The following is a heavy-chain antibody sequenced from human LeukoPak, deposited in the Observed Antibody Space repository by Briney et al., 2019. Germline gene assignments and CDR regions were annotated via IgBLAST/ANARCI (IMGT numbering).Heavy chain of an antibody. D-gene: IGHD2-2*02. J-gene: IGHJ4*02. Sequence: GGSLRLSCAASGFTFSSYSMNWVRQAPGKGLEWVSHITASGTAMFYADSVKGRFTISRDNSKNTLYLQMNSLRAEDTAVYYCAKDLGLYGPLRGYWGQGTLVTVSS. CDR1: GFTFSSYS. V-gene: IGHV3-23*01. CDR2: ITASGTAM. CDR3: AKDLGLYGPLRGY.